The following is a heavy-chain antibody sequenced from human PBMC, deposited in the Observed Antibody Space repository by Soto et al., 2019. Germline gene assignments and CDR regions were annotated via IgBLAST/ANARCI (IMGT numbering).Heavy chain of an antibody. CDR3: ARHPVYATGWQIDN. V-gene: IGHV4-39*01. J-gene: IGHJ4*02. Sequence: SETLSLTCTVPGGSISSGDYYWTWIRQPPGKGLEWIGSIYNSGSTYYNASLKSRVSISIDTSKNQFSLKLTSVTAADTAVYYCARHPVYATGWQIDNWGQGALVNVSS. CDR2: IYNSGST. D-gene: IGHD2-2*01. CDR1: GGSISSGDYY.